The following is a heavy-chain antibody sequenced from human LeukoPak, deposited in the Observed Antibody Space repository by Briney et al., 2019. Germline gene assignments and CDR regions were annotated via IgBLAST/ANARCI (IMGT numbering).Heavy chain of an antibody. CDR2: ISSSSYI. D-gene: IGHD6-19*01. V-gene: IGHV3-21*01. CDR1: GFTFSSYS. CDR3: AKEARSLFAVADIDY. Sequence: GGSLRLSCAASGFTFSSYSMNWVRQAPGKGLEWVSSISSSSYIYYADSVKGRFTISRDNAKNSLYLQMNSLRAEDTAVYYCAKEARSLFAVADIDYWGQGTLVTVSS. J-gene: IGHJ4*02.